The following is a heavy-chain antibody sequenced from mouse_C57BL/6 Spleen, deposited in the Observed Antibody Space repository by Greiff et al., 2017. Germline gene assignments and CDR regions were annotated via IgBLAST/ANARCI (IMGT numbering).Heavy chain of an antibody. Sequence: VQLQQPGAELVMPGASVKLSCKASGYNFTSYWMHWVKQRPGQGLEWIGEIDPSDSYTNYNQKFKGKSTLTVDKSSSTAYMQLSSLTSEDSAVYYCARSPGTGTRQGVFAYWGQGTLVTVSA. V-gene: IGHV1-69*01. D-gene: IGHD4-1*01. CDR1: GYNFTSYW. J-gene: IGHJ3*01. CDR3: ARSPGTGTRQGVFAY. CDR2: IDPSDSYT.